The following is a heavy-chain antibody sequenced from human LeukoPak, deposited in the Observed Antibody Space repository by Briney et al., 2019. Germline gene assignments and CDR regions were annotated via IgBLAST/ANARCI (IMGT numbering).Heavy chain of an antibody. CDR2: ISASNGKT. CDR3: TRGKGWHGDPFDI. V-gene: IGHV1-18*01. Sequence: ASVKVACKASGYTFRRHDITWERQAPGQGLEWVGWISASNGKTDYAQSVQGRVTVTRDTATSTTYMELRSLRSDDTAVYYCTRGKGWHGDPFDIWGQGTLVTVSA. J-gene: IGHJ3*02. CDR1: GYTFRRHD. D-gene: IGHD2-15*01.